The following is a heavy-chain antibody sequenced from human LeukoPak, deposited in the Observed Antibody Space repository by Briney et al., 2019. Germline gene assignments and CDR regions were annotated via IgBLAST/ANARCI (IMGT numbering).Heavy chain of an antibody. V-gene: IGHV3-66*02. D-gene: IGHD6-6*01. CDR2: IYSGGST. CDR3: ARSNGYSSSSPFDY. Sequence: GGSLRLSCAASGFTVSSNYMSWVRQAPGKGLEWVSVIYSGGSTYYADSVKGRFTISRDNSKNTLYLQMNSLRAEDTAVYYCARSNGYSSSSPFDYWGQGALVTVS. CDR1: GFTVSSNY. J-gene: IGHJ4*02.